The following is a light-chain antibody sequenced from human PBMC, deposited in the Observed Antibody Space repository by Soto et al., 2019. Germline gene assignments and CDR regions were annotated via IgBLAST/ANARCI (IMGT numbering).Light chain of an antibody. V-gene: IGKV3-20*01. CDR2: GAS. J-gene: IGKJ4*01. CDR1: QSVSSSY. Sequence: EIVLTQSPGTLSLSPGERATLSCRASQSVSSSYLAWYQQKPGQAPRLLIYGASSRASGIPDRFSGSGSGTDFTLTISGVEPEDFAVYYCQHYGSLVLTFGGGTKVEIK. CDR3: QHYGSLVLT.